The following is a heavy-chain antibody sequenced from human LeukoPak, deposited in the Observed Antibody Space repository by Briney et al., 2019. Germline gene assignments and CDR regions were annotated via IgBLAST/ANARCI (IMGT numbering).Heavy chain of an antibody. D-gene: IGHD1-26*01. CDR2: INPNSGGT. V-gene: IGHV1-2*06. Sequence: ASVKVSCNASGYTFTGYYMHWVRQAPGQGLEWMGRINPNSGGTNYAQKFQGRVTMTRDTSISTAYMELSRLRSDDTAVYYCARGIVGATSYFDYWGQGTLVTVSS. J-gene: IGHJ4*02. CDR3: ARGIVGATSYFDY. CDR1: GYTFTGYY.